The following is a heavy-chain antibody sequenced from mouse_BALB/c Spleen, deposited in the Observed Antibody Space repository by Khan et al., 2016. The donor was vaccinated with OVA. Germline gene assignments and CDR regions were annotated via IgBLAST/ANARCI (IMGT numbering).Heavy chain of an antibody. Sequence: EVQLLESGPRLVKPSQTLSLTCSVTGDSITSGYWSWIRKFPGNKLEYMGYMIYTGYTDYNPSLKSRLAITRHPSKNQYYLQLNSGTTEDTATYYFARSTYRYAFAYWGQGTLFTVAA. CDR3: ARSTYRYAFAY. J-gene: IGHJ3*01. D-gene: IGHD2-14*01. V-gene: IGHV3-8*02. CDR1: GDSITSGY. CDR2: MIYTGYT.